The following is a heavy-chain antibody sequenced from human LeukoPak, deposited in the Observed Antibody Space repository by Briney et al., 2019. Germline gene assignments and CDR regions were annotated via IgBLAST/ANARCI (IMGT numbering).Heavy chain of an antibody. V-gene: IGHV3-30*18. J-gene: IGHJ4*02. CDR2: ISYDGSNK. CDR3: AKGLRYFDWLPFDF. Sequence: GRSLRLSCAASGFTFSSYGMHWVRQAAGKGLEWVAVISYDGSNKYYADSVKGRFTISRDNSKNTLYLQMNSLRAEDTAVYYCAKGLRYFDWLPFDFWGQGTLVTVSS. CDR1: GFTFSSYG. D-gene: IGHD3-9*01.